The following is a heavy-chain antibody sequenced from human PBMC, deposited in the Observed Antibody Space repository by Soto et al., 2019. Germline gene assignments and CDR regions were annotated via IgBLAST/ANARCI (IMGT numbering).Heavy chain of an antibody. Sequence: QVQLVQSGAELKKPGSSVGFSGRPSGDTFSGYMFNWLRRALGRGLEWMGRVIPVLTTTDYAQNSRGRLTISADRSTNTVYLDLSSLRSDDTAVYYCARRRYCGYDCYHKHYYGMDVWGQGSLVTVAS. J-gene: IGHJ6*02. V-gene: IGHV1-69*08. CDR1: GDTFSGYM. CDR2: VIPVLTTT. CDR3: ARRRYCGYDCYHKHYYGMDV. D-gene: IGHD2-21*02.